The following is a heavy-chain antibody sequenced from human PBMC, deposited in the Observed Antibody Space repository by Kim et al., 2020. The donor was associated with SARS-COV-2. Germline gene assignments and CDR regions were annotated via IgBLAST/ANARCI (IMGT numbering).Heavy chain of an antibody. D-gene: IGHD5-18*01. V-gene: IGHV3-72*01. CDR2: TRNKANSYTT. CDR1: GFTFSDHY. J-gene: IGHJ3*02. Sequence: GGSLRLSCAASGFTFSDHYMDWVRQAPGKGLEWVGRTRNKANSYTTEYAASVKGRFTISRDDSKNSLYLQMNSLKTEDTAVYYCARTATGDMAFDIWGQGTMVTVSS. CDR3: ARTATGDMAFDI.